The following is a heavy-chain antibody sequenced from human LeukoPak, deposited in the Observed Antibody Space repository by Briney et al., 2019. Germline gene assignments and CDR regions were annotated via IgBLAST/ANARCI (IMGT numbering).Heavy chain of an antibody. CDR1: GDSVSSNSAA. V-gene: IGHV6-1*01. CDR3: ARDPFYYYGSGSPFDY. J-gene: IGHJ4*02. D-gene: IGHD3-10*01. Sequence: SQTLSLTCAISGDSVSSNSAAWNWIRQSPSRGLEWLGRTYYRSKWYNDYAVSVKSRITINPNTSKNQFSLQLNSVTPEDTAVYYCARDPFYYYGSGSPFDYWGQGTLVTVSS. CDR2: TYYRSKWYN.